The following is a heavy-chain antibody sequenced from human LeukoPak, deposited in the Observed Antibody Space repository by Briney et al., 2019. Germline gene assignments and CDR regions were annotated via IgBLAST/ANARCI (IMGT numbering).Heavy chain of an antibody. CDR2: IKTDGSEK. J-gene: IGHJ4*02. CDR1: GFTFSNYW. Sequence: GGSLRLSCEGSGFTFSNYWMGWVRQAPGKGLQWVANIKTDGSEKYYVDSVKGRFTISRDNAKNSLYLQMNSLRAEDTAVYYCASSPYCSSTSCQDYWGQGTLVTVSS. V-gene: IGHV3-7*01. D-gene: IGHD2-2*01. CDR3: ASSPYCSSTSCQDY.